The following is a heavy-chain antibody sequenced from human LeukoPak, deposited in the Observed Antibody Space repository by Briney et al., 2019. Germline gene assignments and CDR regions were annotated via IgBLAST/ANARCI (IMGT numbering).Heavy chain of an antibody. D-gene: IGHD3-3*01. V-gene: IGHV3-23*01. CDR2: STGTGYST. CDR1: EFTFSNYA. Sequence: PGGSLRLSCAASEFTFSNYAMSWVRQAPGKGLEWVSGSTGTGYSTYYADSVKGRFTISRDNSKNTLYLQMNSLRAEDTAVYYCASLRITIFGVVTPPDVWGKGTTVTVSS. J-gene: IGHJ6*04. CDR3: ASLRITIFGVVTPPDV.